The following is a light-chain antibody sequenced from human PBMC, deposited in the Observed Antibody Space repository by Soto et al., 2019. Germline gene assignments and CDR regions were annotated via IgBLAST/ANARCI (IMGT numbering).Light chain of an antibody. V-gene: IGKV1-39*01. CDR2: AAS. J-gene: IGKJ1*01. Sequence: DIQMTQSPSSLSASVGYRFTITCRASQNIPGYLSWYQQKPGKAPKLLIYAASRLQSGVPSRFSGGGSGTDFTLTISSLQPDDFATYYCQQYNSYSWTFGQGTKVDIK. CDR3: QQYNSYSWT. CDR1: QNIPGY.